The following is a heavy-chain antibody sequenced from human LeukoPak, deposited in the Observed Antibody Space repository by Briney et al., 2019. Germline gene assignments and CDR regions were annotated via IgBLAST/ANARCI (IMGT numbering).Heavy chain of an antibody. CDR1: GVTFPNAW. CDR2: IKSRADGGTT. J-gene: IGHJ5*02. Sequence: GGSLRLSCAASGVTFPNAWMSWARQAPGKGLEWVGRIKSRADGGTTDYAAPVKGRFTISRDDSRDTLFLQMNSLQTEDTAVHYCLVVMVRGANWFDPWGQGTLVTVSS. V-gene: IGHV3-15*01. D-gene: IGHD3-10*01. CDR3: LVVMVRGANWFDP.